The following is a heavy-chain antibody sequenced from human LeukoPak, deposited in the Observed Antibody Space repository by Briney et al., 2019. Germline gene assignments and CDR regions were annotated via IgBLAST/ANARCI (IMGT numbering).Heavy chain of an antibody. Sequence: PSETLSLTCTVSGGSISTYYWSWIRQPPGKGLEWIGYIYYSGSTNYNPSLKSRLTISVDTSKNQFSLKPSSVTAADTAVYYCARGRGLTVATSHFDSWGQGTLVTVSS. J-gene: IGHJ4*02. CDR2: IYYSGST. V-gene: IGHV4-59*01. CDR1: GGSISTYY. D-gene: IGHD4-17*01. CDR3: ARGRGLTVATSHFDS.